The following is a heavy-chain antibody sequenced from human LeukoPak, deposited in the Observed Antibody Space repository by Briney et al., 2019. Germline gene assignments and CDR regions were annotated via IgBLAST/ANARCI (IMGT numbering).Heavy chain of an antibody. Sequence: GEALKISCKCPGXTFTSYRIGWERQMPGKGLEWVGIIYPGYSDARYSPPFQAQVRISVDMSMSAVSLQWSRLNAADAAMSYCARRGRGCYVDYWGQGALVPVSS. V-gene: IGHV5-51*01. D-gene: IGHD6-19*01. J-gene: IGHJ4*02. CDR3: ARRGRGCYVDY. CDR1: GXTFTSYR. CDR2: IYPGYSDA.